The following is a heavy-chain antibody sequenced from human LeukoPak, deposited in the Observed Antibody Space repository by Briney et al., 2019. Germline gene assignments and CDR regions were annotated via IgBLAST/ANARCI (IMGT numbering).Heavy chain of an antibody. J-gene: IGHJ4*02. V-gene: IGHV4-59*06. D-gene: IGHD1-26*01. Sequence: KPSETLSLTCTVSGGSISSYYWSWIRQHPGKGLEWIGYIYYSGSTYYNPSLKSRVTISVDTSKNQFSLKLSSVTAADTAVYYCAGSYYRPEVDYWGQGTLVTVSS. CDR3: AGSYYRPEVDY. CDR2: IYYSGST. CDR1: GGSISSYY.